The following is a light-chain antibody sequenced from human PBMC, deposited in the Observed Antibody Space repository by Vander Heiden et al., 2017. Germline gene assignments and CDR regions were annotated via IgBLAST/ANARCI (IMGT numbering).Light chain of an antibody. J-gene: IGKJ2*01. V-gene: IGKV1-33*01. CDR3: QQNYNLPPYT. CDR1: QDISNY. Sequence: DIQMTQSPSSLSASVGDRVTITCQASQDISNYLNWYQQKPGKAPKLLIYDASNLETGVPSRFSGSGSGTDFTFTISSLQPEDIATYYCQQNYNLPPYTFGQGTKLEIK. CDR2: DAS.